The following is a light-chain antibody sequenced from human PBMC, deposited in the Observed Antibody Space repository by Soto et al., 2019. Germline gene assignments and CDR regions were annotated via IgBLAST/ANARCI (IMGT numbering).Light chain of an antibody. CDR2: EAS. Sequence: DIQMTQSPSTLSASVGDRVTVTCRASQSISSWLAWYQRKPGKAPKLLIYEASSLETGVPSRFSGSGSGTEFPLTISSLQPDDFATYYCQQYEGYPLTFGGGTKVEI. V-gene: IGKV1-5*03. J-gene: IGKJ4*01. CDR3: QQYEGYPLT. CDR1: QSISSW.